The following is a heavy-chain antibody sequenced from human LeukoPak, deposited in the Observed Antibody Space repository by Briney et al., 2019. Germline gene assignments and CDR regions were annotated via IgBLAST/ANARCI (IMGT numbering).Heavy chain of an antibody. CDR3: ARALGYSLGAPSPVAGYYYYGMDV. CDR1: GGSISSYY. V-gene: IGHV4-59*01. J-gene: IGHJ6*02. Sequence: SETLSLTCTVSGGSISSYYWSWIRQPPGKGLEWIGYIHYSGSTNYNPSLKSRVTISVDTSKNQFSLQLNSVTPEDTAVYYCARALGYSLGAPSPVAGYYYYGMDVWGQGTTVTVSS. D-gene: IGHD6-19*01. CDR2: IHYSGST.